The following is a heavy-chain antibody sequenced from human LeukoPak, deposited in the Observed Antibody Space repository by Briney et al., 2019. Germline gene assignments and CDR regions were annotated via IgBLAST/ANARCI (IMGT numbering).Heavy chain of an antibody. CDR1: GCTFVNYY. CDR2: INSNNGRT. Sequence: GASVKVSCKASGCTFVNYYLHWVRQAPGQGLEWIGIINSNNGRTTYAQKFQDRVTLTRDTSTNTVYMELTGLTSEDTAVYFCARSKSNLDYWGQGTLLTVSS. CDR3: ARSKSNLDY. J-gene: IGHJ4*02. V-gene: IGHV1-46*01.